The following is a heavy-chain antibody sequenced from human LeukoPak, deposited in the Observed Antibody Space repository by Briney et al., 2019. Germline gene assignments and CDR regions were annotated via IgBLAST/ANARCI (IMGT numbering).Heavy chain of an antibody. Sequence: AGSLTLSCAVSGFTFSSNSMNWVRQAPGTGLEWVSSISSSSSYIYYADSVKGRFTIFRDNAKHSLYLQMNSLITEDPAVYYCAREFSWGFDYWGEGTLVTVSS. CDR2: ISSSSSYI. J-gene: IGHJ4*02. CDR1: GFTFSSNS. V-gene: IGHV3-21*01. CDR3: AREFSWGFDY. D-gene: IGHD1-26*01.